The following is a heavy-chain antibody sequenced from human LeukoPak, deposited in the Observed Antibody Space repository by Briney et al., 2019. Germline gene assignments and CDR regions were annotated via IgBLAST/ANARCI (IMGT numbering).Heavy chain of an antibody. D-gene: IGHD3-3*01. CDR1: GGSISSHY. CDR2: IYYSGST. V-gene: IGHV4-59*11. Sequence: SETLSLTCTVSGGSISSHYWSWIRQPPGKGLEWIGYIYYSGSTNYNPSLKSRVTISVDTSKNQFSLKLSSVTAADTAVYYCARVNLTYYDFWSGYDGWFDPWGQGTLVTVSS. CDR3: ARVNLTYYDFWSGYDGWFDP. J-gene: IGHJ5*02.